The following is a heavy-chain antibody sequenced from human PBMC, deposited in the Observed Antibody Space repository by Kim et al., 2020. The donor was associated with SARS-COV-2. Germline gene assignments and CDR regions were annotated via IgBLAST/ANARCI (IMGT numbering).Heavy chain of an antibody. CDR2: INAGNGNT. CDR1: GYTFTSYA. Sequence: ASVKVSCKASGYTFTSYAMHWVRQAPGQRLEWMGWINAGNGNTKYSQKFQGRVTITRDTSASTAYMELSSLRSEDTAVYYCARAFELLRGHGMDVWGQGTTVTVSS. V-gene: IGHV1-3*01. CDR3: ARAFELLRGHGMDV. J-gene: IGHJ6*02. D-gene: IGHD1-26*01.